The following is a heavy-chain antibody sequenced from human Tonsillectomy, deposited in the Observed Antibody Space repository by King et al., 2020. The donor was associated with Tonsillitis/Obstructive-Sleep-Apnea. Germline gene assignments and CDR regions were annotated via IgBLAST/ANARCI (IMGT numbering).Heavy chain of an antibody. CDR1: GFTFSIYE. V-gene: IGHV3-48*03. CDR2: ITSSDSTI. CDR3: AREGSGYYFDY. J-gene: IGHJ4*02. D-gene: IGHD6-25*01. Sequence: VQLVESGGGLVQPGGSLRLSCAASGFTFSIYEMNWVRQAPGKGLEWVSYITSSDSTIYYADSVKGRFTISRDNAKNSLYLQMNSLRAEDTAVYYCAREGSGYYFDYWGQGTLVTVSS.